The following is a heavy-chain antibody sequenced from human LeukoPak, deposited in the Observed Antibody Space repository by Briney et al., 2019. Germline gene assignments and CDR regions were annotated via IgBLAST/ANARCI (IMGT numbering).Heavy chain of an antibody. CDR3: TSSISSSWHYFEF. D-gene: IGHD6-13*01. J-gene: IGHJ4*02. Sequence: GGSLRLSCAASGFTFRTYSMNWVRQAPGNGLEWVSSISSSSSDIYYADSVRGRFTISRDDAKNSLYLQMNSLRAEDTAMYYCTSSISSSWHYFEFWGQGTLVTVSS. V-gene: IGHV3-21*06. CDR1: GFTFRTYS. CDR2: ISSSSSDI.